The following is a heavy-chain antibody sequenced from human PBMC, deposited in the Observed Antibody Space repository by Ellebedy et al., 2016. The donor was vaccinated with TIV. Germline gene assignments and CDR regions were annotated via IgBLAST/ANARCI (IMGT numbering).Heavy chain of an antibody. CDR2: MNADSGNT. CDR3: ASPTDFSGGYAFYFALDV. CDR1: GYTNYD. J-gene: IGHJ6*02. Sequence: AASVKVSCKASGYTNYDINWVRQAPGQGLEWMGRMNADSGNTAYALKFRGRVTLTRNTSISTAYMELSSLRSEDTAVYYCASPTDFSGGYAFYFALDVWGQGTTVTVSS. V-gene: IGHV1-8*01. D-gene: IGHD3-3*01.